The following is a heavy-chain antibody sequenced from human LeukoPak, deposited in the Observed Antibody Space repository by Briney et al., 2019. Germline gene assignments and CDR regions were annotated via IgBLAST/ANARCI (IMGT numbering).Heavy chain of an antibody. CDR1: GFTFSSYS. J-gene: IGHJ6*02. D-gene: IGHD3-22*01. Sequence: GGSLGLSCAASGFTFSSYSMNWVRQAPGKGLEWVSSISSSSSYIYYADSVKGRFTISRDNAKNSLYLQMNSLRAEDTAVYYCARAYDSSGYYDYYGMDVWGQGTTVTVSS. CDR2: ISSSSSYI. V-gene: IGHV3-21*01. CDR3: ARAYDSSGYYDYYGMDV.